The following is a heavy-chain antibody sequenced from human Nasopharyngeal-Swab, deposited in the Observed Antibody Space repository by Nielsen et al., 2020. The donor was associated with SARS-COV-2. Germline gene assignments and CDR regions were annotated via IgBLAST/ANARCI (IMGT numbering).Heavy chain of an antibody. CDR3: AKATNARYDFWSGSFDY. J-gene: IGHJ4*02. CDR1: GFTFSSYA. CDR2: ISWDGLTI. D-gene: IGHD3-3*01. V-gene: IGHV3-9*03. Sequence: GGSLRLSCAASGFTFSSYAMHWVRQAPGKGLEWVSGISWDGLTIGYADSVKGRFTISRDNAKNSLYLQMNSLRVEDMAFYYCAKATNARYDFWSGSFDYWGQGTLVTVSS.